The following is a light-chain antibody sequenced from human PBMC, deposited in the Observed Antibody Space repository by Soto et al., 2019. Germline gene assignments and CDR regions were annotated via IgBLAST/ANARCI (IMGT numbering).Light chain of an antibody. CDR3: QQYGSSPPFT. J-gene: IGKJ3*01. CDR1: QSVSSSY. V-gene: IGKV3-20*01. Sequence: EIVLTQSPGTLSLSPGERATLSCRASQSVSSSYLGWYQQKPGQAPRLLIYGASSRATGIPDRFSGSGSGTDFTLTISRLEPEDFAVYSCQQYGSSPPFTFGPGTKVDIK. CDR2: GAS.